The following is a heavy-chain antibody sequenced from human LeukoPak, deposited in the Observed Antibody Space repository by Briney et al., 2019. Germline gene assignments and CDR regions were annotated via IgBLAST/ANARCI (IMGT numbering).Heavy chain of an antibody. CDR3: AREVQQLDRGDAFDI. D-gene: IGHD6-13*01. J-gene: IGHJ3*02. CDR1: GFTFSDYY. Sequence: PGGSLRLSCAASGFTFSDYYMSWIRQAPGKGLEWVSYISSSGGTIYYADSVKGRFTISRDNAKNSLYLQMNSLRAEDTAVYYCAREVQQLDRGDAFDIWGQGTMVTVSS. CDR2: ISSSGGTI. V-gene: IGHV3-11*04.